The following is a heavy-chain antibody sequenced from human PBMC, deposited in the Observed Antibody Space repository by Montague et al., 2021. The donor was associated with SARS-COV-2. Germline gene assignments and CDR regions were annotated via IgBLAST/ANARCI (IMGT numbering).Heavy chain of an antibody. J-gene: IGHJ4*02. Sequence: SEALSLTCTVSVGSISNNNCYWGWIRQPPGKALEWIGSIYYSGSTYYNPSFKSRVTMSVDTSENQFSLKLSSVTAADTAVYYCARDGFYYDRSGPSNFDYWGQGTLVTVSS. CDR2: IYYSGST. CDR3: ARDGFYYDRSGPSNFDY. D-gene: IGHD3-22*01. CDR1: VGSISNNNCY. V-gene: IGHV4-39*07.